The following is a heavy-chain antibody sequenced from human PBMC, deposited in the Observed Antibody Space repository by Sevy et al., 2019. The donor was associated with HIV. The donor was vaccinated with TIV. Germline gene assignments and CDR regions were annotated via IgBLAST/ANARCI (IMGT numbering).Heavy chain of an antibody. J-gene: IGHJ4*02. D-gene: IGHD3-16*02. CDR3: ARQVAARNMITSGGVIVPWSRGTYLSDS. Sequence: SDTLSLTCTVSGGSISSSTYSWGWIRQPPGKGLEWIGNIYYSGSTYYNPSLRSRVTISVDTSNNQFSLRLSSVTAAVTAVYFCARQVAARNMITSGGVIVPWSRGTYLSDSWGQGTPVTVSS. V-gene: IGHV4-39*01. CDR2: IYYSGST. CDR1: GGSISSSTYS.